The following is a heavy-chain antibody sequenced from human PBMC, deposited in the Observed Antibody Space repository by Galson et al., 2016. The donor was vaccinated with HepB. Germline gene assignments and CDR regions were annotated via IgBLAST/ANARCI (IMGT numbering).Heavy chain of an antibody. V-gene: IGHV3-53*01. CDR2: IHRNGDT. D-gene: IGHD1/OR15-1a*01. CDR3: ARDPGGNINGMSD. J-gene: IGHJ4*02. Sequence: SLRLSCAASGFTVGDNYMNWVRQVPGKGPEWVSFIHRNGDTAYVDSVKGRFTISRDSSKNTLYLQMNSLRVEDTAVYYCARDPGGNINGMSDWGQGTLVTVSS. CDR1: GFTVGDNY.